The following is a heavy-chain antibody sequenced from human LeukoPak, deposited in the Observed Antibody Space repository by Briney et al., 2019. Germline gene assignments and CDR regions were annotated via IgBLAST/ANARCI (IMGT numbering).Heavy chain of an antibody. Sequence: PGGSLRLSCTASGFTFGSYAMSWARQAPGKGLEWVSIISNAGGTTYYADSVRGRFTISRDNSKNTLYLQMNSLRAEDTAVYYCVKLPSGSGSKFGLDYWGQGTLVTVSS. CDR1: GFTFGSYA. CDR3: VKLPSGSGSKFGLDY. V-gene: IGHV3-23*01. D-gene: IGHD6-19*01. J-gene: IGHJ4*02. CDR2: ISNAGGTT.